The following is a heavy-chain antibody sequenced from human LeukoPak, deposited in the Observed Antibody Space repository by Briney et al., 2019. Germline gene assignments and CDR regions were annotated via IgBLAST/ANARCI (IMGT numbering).Heavy chain of an antibody. Sequence: KPSQTLSLTCTVSGDSISSGSYYWTWIRQPAGKGLEWIGRIYTSGSTNYNPSLKSRVTISVDTSKNQFSLKLSSVTAADTAVYYCARQGYSYGSHHSYFDYWGQGTLVTVSS. CDR2: IYTSGST. J-gene: IGHJ4*02. V-gene: IGHV4-61*02. CDR3: ARQGYSYGSHHSYFDY. D-gene: IGHD5-18*01. CDR1: GDSISSGSYY.